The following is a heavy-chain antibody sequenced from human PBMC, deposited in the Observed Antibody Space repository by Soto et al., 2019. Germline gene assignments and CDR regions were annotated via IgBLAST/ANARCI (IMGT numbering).Heavy chain of an antibody. Sequence: EVQLLESGGGLVQPGGSLRLSCAASGFTFSSYAMSWVRQAPGKGLEWVSAISGSGGSTYYADSVKGRFTISRDNSKNMLYLQMNSLRAEDTAVYYCAKDQLHYYDSSGYSTLVGAFDIWGQGTMVTVSS. CDR2: ISGSGGST. V-gene: IGHV3-23*01. CDR1: GFTFSSYA. D-gene: IGHD3-22*01. J-gene: IGHJ3*02. CDR3: AKDQLHYYDSSGYSTLVGAFDI.